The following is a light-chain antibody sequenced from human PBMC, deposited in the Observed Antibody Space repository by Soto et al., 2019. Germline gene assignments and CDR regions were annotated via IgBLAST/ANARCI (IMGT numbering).Light chain of an antibody. CDR2: GAS. J-gene: IGKJ1*01. CDR3: QHYSTSLTT. Sequence: DIVLTQSPGTLSLSPGERATLSCGPNQSVTSNYLAWYQQKPGQAPRLLIHGASRRATGIPDRFIGSGSGTDSTLTISRLEPEDFAVYYCQHYSTSLTTFGQGTKVDIK. V-gene: IGKV3-20*01. CDR1: QSVTSNY.